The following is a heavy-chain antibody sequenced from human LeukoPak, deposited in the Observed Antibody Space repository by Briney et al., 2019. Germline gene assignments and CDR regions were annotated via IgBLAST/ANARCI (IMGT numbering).Heavy chain of an antibody. D-gene: IGHD3-10*01. CDR3: ARVITMVRGGGYFDY. Sequence: ASVKVSCKASGYTFTGYYMHWVRQAPGQGLEWMGWINPNSGGTNYAQKFQGRVTMTRDTSISTAYMELSRLRSDDTAVYYCARVITMVRGGGYFDYWGQGTLVTVSS. CDR1: GYTFTGYY. J-gene: IGHJ4*02. V-gene: IGHV1-2*02. CDR2: INPNSGGT.